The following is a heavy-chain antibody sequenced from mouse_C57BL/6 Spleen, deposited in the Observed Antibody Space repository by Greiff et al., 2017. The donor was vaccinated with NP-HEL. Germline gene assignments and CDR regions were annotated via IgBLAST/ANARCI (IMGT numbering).Heavy chain of an antibody. Sequence: EVQLQQSGAELVRPGASVKLSCTASGFNIKDDYMHWMKQRPEQGLEWIGWIDPENGDTEYASKFQGKATITADTSSNTAYLQLSSLTSEDTAVYYCTTLQVTTWYFDVWGTGTTVTVSS. D-gene: IGHD2-3*01. V-gene: IGHV14-4*01. CDR3: TTLQVTTWYFDV. CDR2: IDPENGDT. CDR1: GFNIKDDY. J-gene: IGHJ1*03.